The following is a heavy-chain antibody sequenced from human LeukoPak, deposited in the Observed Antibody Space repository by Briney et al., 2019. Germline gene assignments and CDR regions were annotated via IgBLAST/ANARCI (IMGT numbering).Heavy chain of an antibody. D-gene: IGHD5-12*01. J-gene: IGHJ4*02. V-gene: IGHV3-7*04. CDR2: IKQDGSEK. Sequence: GGSLRLSCAASGFTFSRFWMSWVRQAPGKGLEWVANIKQDGSEKYYVDSVRGRFTISRDNAKNSLYLQMNSLRAEDTAVFYCARDGTYTDYDPDFDIWGQGTLVTVSS. CDR3: ARDGTYTDYDPDFDI. CDR1: GFTFSRFW.